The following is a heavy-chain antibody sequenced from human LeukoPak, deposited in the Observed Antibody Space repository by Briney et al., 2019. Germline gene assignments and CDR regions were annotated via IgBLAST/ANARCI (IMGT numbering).Heavy chain of an antibody. Sequence: GGSPRLSCAASGFTFSSYWMHWVRQAPGKGLVWVSRINSDGCSTSYADSVKGRFTISRDNAKNTLYLQMNSLRAEDTAVYYCARDIRSYYDSSGYSDAFNIWGQGTMVTVSS. D-gene: IGHD3-22*01. V-gene: IGHV3-74*01. CDR3: ARDIRSYYDSSGYSDAFNI. CDR2: INSDGCST. J-gene: IGHJ3*02. CDR1: GFTFSSYW.